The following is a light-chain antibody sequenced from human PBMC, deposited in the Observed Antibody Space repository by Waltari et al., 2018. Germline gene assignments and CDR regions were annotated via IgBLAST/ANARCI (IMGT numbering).Light chain of an antibody. CDR2: NTN. V-gene: IGLV8-61*01. CDR3: ALYLGSCICV. Sequence: TVVTQEPSLSVSPGGTVTLTCGLNSGSVSHSNYPNWYHQTPGQDTRILIYNTNTRPSVVPDRFSCSILGNKAALTITWARADDESDYYCALYLGSCICVFRSGTRLTVL. J-gene: IGLJ6*01. CDR1: SGSVSHSNY.